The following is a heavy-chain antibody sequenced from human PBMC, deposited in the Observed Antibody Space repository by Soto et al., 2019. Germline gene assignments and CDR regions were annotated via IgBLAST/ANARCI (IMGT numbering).Heavy chain of an antibody. Sequence: QVQMVQSGPEVKMPGASVKVSCKTSGYTFTAYGHAWLRQAPGQRPEWMGWVSTNDDRTNYARKFQGRVTMTTDRSTNKTSMELRSLGTDDTAVYYCARDRNTESSAYYSFAFWGHGTLVNVSS. CDR3: ARDRNTESSAYYSFAF. CDR1: GYTFTAYG. V-gene: IGHV1-18*01. D-gene: IGHD3-22*01. CDR2: VSTNDDRT. J-gene: IGHJ4*01.